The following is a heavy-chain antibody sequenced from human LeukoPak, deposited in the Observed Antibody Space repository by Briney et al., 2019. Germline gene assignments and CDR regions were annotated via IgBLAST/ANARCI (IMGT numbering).Heavy chain of an antibody. Sequence: GSLKLSCAASGFTFRGYSLSWVRQAPGKGLEWVSFITSTSSDMLYADSVKGRFTVSRDNAKNTLYLQMDSLTAEDTAVYFCARVAGHYFDYWGQGSLVTVSS. CDR2: ITSTSSDM. V-gene: IGHV3-21*04. CDR3: ARVAGHYFDY. CDR1: GFTFRGYS. J-gene: IGHJ4*02.